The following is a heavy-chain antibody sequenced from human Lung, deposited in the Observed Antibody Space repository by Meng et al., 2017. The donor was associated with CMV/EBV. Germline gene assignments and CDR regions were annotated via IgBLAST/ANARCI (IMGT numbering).Heavy chain of an antibody. CDR3: AKPRSGFVVVPAAIDS. D-gene: IGHD2-2*01. Sequence: SLKISXAASGFPFSGHAMHWVRQAPGKGLEWVALMSYDGSKTFYADFVKGRFTISRDNSRNTLYLQMSGLRTDDTAVYYCAKPRSGFVVVPAAIDSWGQGTLVTVSS. J-gene: IGHJ4*02. CDR2: MSYDGSKT. V-gene: IGHV3-30*04. CDR1: GFPFSGHA.